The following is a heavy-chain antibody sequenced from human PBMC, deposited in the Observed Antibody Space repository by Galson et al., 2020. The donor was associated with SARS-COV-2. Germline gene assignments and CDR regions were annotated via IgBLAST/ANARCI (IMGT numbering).Heavy chain of an antibody. CDR2: IYYSGST. V-gene: IGHV4-31*03. CDR1: GGSISSGGYY. Sequence: SETLSLTCTVSGGSISSGGYYWSWIRQHPGKGLEWIGYIYYSGSTYYNPSLKSRVTISVDTSKNQFSLKLSSVTAADTAVYYCARDRLRYCGGGSCYRRGVWYYYGMDVWGQGTPVTVS. J-gene: IGHJ6*02. CDR3: ARDRLRYCGGGSCYRRGVWYYYGMDV. D-gene: IGHD2-15*01.